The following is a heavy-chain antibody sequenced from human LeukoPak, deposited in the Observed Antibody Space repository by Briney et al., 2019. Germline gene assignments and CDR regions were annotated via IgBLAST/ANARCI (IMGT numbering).Heavy chain of an antibody. J-gene: IGHJ5*02. Sequence: GGSLRLSCAASGFTFSSYAMHWVRQAPGKGLEWMGGFDPEDGETIYAQKFQGRVTMTEDTSTDTAYMELSSLRSEDTAVYYCARGRAYYDLNGGWFDPWGQGTLVTVSS. CDR3: ARGRAYYDLNGGWFDP. CDR1: GFTFSSYA. V-gene: IGHV1-24*01. D-gene: IGHD3-3*01. CDR2: FDPEDGET.